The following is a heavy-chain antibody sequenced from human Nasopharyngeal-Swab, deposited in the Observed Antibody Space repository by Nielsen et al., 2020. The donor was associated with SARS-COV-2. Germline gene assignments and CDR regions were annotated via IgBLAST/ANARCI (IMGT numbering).Heavy chain of an antibody. Sequence: ASVKVSCKAPGYIFNDHFIHWVRQAPGQGLEWMGIINPSGTSTTHAQRFQGRFTMTRDTSTSTVHMELSSLRSGDTAVYYCARAAIDQHFDLWGPGTLVTVSS. J-gene: IGHJ4*02. CDR2: INPSGTST. CDR1: GYIFNDHF. D-gene: IGHD5-24*01. CDR3: ARAAIDQHFDL. V-gene: IGHV1-46*02.